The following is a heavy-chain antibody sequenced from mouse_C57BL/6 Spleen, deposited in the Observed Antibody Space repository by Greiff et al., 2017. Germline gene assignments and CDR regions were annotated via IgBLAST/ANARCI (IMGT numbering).Heavy chain of an antibody. Sequence: VQLQQSGAELVRPGTSVKVSCKASGYAFTNYLIEWVKQRPGQGLEWIGVINPGSGGTNYNEKFKGKATLTADKSSSTAYMQLSSLTSKDAAVYFCARRHYTLYAMDYWGQGTSVTVSS. CDR2: INPGSGGT. J-gene: IGHJ4*01. V-gene: IGHV1-54*01. CDR3: ARRHYTLYAMDY. D-gene: IGHD2-12*01. CDR1: GYAFTNYL.